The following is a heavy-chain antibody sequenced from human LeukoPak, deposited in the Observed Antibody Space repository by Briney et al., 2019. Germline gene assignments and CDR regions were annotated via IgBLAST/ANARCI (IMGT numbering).Heavy chain of an antibody. CDR2: ISGSGGST. Sequence: AGSLTLTCAASGFTFSSYDMSWVRQAPGKGLEWVSAISGSGGSTYYADSVKGRFTISRDNSKNTLYLQMNSLRAEDTAVYYCARDATTELGTVYMDVWGKGTTVTISS. V-gene: IGHV3-23*01. D-gene: IGHD4-17*01. CDR1: GFTFSSYD. J-gene: IGHJ6*03. CDR3: ARDATTELGTVYMDV.